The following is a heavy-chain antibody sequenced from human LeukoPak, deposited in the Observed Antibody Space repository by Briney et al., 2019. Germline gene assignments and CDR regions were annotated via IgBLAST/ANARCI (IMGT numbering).Heavy chain of an antibody. V-gene: IGHV4-59*01. Sequence: SETLSLTCTVSGGSIRSYYWHWIRQPPGKGLEWIGYIYYSGSTNYNPSLKSRVTISVDTSKNQFTLKLSSVTAADTAVYYCARGRYGWLPFDYWGQGTLVTVSS. CDR3: ARGRYGWLPFDY. D-gene: IGHD3-16*01. J-gene: IGHJ4*02. CDR1: GGSIRSYY. CDR2: IYYSGST.